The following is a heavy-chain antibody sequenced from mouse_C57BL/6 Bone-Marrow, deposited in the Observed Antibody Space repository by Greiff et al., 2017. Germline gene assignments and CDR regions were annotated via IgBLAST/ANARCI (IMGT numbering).Heavy chain of an antibody. V-gene: IGHV1-84*01. CDR1: GYTFTDYY. CDR2: IYPGNGNT. J-gene: IGHJ2*01. Sequence: VKLKQSGPELVKPGASVKISCTASGYTFTDYYINWVKQRPGQGLEWIGWIYPGNGNTKYNEKFKGKATLTGDTSSSTAYMQLSSLTSEDSAVYFGARRLARFDYCGQGTTLTVTS. CDR3: ARRLARFDY.